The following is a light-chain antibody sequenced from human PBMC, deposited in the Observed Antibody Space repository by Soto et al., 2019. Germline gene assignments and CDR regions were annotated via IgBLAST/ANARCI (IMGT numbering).Light chain of an antibody. CDR1: QSISSG. CDR3: QQYNCYSG. V-gene: IGKV1-5*03. Sequence: DIQMTQSPSTPSASVGDRVTITCRASQSISSGLAWYQQKPGKAPKLLIYKASSLESGVPSRFSGSGSGTEFTLTISSLQRDDVATYYCQQYNCYSGFGQGTKLEIK. J-gene: IGKJ2*03. CDR2: KAS.